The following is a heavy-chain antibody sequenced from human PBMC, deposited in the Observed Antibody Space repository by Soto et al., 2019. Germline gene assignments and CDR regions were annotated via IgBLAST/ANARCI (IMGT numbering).Heavy chain of an antibody. CDR1: GGTFSSYA. CDR2: IIPIFGTA. J-gene: IGHJ3*02. Sequence: SVKVSCKASGGTFSSYAISWVRQAPGQGLEWMGGIIPIFGTANYAQKFQGRVTITADESTSTAYMELSSLRSEDTAVYYCARGVELRSAFDIWGQGTMVTVSS. V-gene: IGHV1-69*13. CDR3: ARGVELRSAFDI. D-gene: IGHD1-7*01.